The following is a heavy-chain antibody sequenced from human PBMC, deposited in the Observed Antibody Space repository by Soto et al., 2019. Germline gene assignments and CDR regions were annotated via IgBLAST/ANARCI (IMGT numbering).Heavy chain of an antibody. CDR3: ARTVEMATTYYFDY. J-gene: IGHJ4*02. D-gene: IGHD5-12*01. CDR2: IFSNDEK. CDR1: GFSLSNARMG. Sequence: SGPTLVNPTETLTLTCTVSGFSLSNARMGVSWIRQPPGKALEWLAHIFSNDEKSYSTSLKSRLTISKDTSKSQVVLTMTNMDPVDTATYYCARTVEMATTYYFDYWGQGTLVTVSS. V-gene: IGHV2-26*01.